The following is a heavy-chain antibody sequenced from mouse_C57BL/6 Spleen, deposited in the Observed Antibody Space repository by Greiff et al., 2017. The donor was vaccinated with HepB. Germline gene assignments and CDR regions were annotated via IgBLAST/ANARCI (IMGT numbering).Heavy chain of an antibody. V-gene: IGHV1-19*01. Sequence: EVQLQQSGPVLVKPGASVKMSCKASGYTFTDYYMNWVKQSHGKSLEWIGVINPYNGGTSYNQKFKGKATLTVDKSSSTAYMELNSLTSEDSAVYYCASEGYYGSSYRYFDYWGQGTTLTVSS. CDR2: INPYNGGT. CDR3: ASEGYYGSSYRYFDY. D-gene: IGHD1-1*01. J-gene: IGHJ2*01. CDR1: GYTFTDYY.